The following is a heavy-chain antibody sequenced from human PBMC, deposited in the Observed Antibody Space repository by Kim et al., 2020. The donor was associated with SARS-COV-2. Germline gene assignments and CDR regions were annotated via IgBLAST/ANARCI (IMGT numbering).Heavy chain of an antibody. Sequence: SVKVSCKASGGTFSSYAISWVRQAPGQGLEWMGRIIPILGIANYAQKFQGRVTITADKSTSTAYMELSSLRSEDTAVYYCARDMGQAVVVPAATLSYMDVWGKGTTVTVSS. CDR1: GGTFSSYA. CDR3: ARDMGQAVVVPAATLSYMDV. J-gene: IGHJ6*03. CDR2: IIPILGIA. V-gene: IGHV1-69*04. D-gene: IGHD2-2*01.